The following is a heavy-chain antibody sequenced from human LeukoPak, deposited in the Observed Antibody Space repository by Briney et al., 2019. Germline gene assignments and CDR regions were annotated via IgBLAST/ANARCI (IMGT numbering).Heavy chain of an antibody. CDR2: IIPIFGTA. V-gene: IGHV1-69*05. J-gene: IGHJ6*03. CDR3: ARARRTDNDFWSGYSDYYYYYYMDV. CDR1: GGTFSSYA. Sequence: SVKVSCKASGGTFSSYAISWVRQAPGQGLEWMGGIIPIFGTANYAQKFQGRVTITTDESTSTAYMELSSLRSEDTAVYYCARARRTDNDFWSGYSDYYYYYYMDVWGKGPRSPSP. D-gene: IGHD3-3*01.